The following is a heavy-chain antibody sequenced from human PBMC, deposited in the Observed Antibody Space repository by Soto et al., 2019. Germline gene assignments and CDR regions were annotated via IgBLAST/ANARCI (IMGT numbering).Heavy chain of an antibody. J-gene: IGHJ4*02. Sequence: GGSLRLSCAASGFTFSSYAMSWVRQAPGKGLEWVSAISGSGGRTSYADPVKGRFTISRDNSKNTLYLQMNSLRAEDTAVYYCAKDPPSYRVVTPYYWGQGTLVTVSS. CDR2: ISGSGGRT. CDR1: GFTFSSYA. V-gene: IGHV3-23*01. CDR3: AKDPPSYRVVTPYY. D-gene: IGHD3-3*01.